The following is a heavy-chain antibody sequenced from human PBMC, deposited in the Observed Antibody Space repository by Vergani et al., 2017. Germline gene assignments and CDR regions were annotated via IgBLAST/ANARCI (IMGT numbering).Heavy chain of an antibody. Sequence: QVQLVESGGGLVQPGGSLRLSCAASGFTFSDYYMSWIRQAPGKGLEWVSYISSSGSTIYYADSVKGRFTISRDNAKNSLYLQMNSLRAEDTSGYYCARDRWWGARPGPPDVWGKGTTVTVSS. CDR2: ISSSGSTI. CDR1: GFTFSDYY. CDR3: ARDRWWGARPGPPDV. D-gene: IGHD1-26*01. V-gene: IGHV3-11*01. J-gene: IGHJ6*04.